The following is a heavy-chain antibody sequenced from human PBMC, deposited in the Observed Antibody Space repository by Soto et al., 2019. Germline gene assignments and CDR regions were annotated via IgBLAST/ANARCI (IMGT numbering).Heavy chain of an antibody. CDR2: IYYSGST. CDR3: AGYCSSVSCHGFDH. CDR1: GGSVSSVSYY. J-gene: IGHJ5*02. Sequence: PSETLSLTCTVSGGSVSSVSYYWSWIRQPPGKGLEWIGYIYYSGSTNYNRSLKSRVTMSVDTSKNQFSLKLSSATAADTAVCYCAGYCSSVSCHGFDHLYQGTLVKVFS. V-gene: IGHV4-61*01. D-gene: IGHD2-2*01.